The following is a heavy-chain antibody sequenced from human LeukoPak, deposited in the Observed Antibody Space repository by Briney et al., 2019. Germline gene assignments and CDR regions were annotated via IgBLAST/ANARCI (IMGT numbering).Heavy chain of an antibody. D-gene: IGHD6-13*01. CDR1: GFTFSSYW. Sequence: GGSLRLSCAASGFTFSSYWMSWVRQAPGKGLEWVANIKQDGSEKTYVDSVRGRFTISRDNAKNSLYLQVNSLRAEDMAVYYCARTLIAAADVFDYWGQGTLVTVSS. V-gene: IGHV3-7*01. CDR3: ARTLIAAADVFDY. CDR2: IKQDGSEK. J-gene: IGHJ4*02.